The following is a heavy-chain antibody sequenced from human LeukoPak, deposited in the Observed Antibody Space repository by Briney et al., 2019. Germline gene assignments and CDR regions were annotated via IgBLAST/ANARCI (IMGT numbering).Heavy chain of an antibody. CDR3: ARHTLRSWHYDY. CDR2: IYYSGST. V-gene: IGHV4-59*08. Sequence: SETLSLTCTVSGGSISSYYWSWIRQPPGKGLEWIGYIYYSGSTNYNPSLKSRVTISVDTSKNQFSLKLSSVTAADTAVYYCARHTLRSWHYDYWGQGTLVTVSS. D-gene: IGHD6-13*01. J-gene: IGHJ4*02. CDR1: GGSISSYY.